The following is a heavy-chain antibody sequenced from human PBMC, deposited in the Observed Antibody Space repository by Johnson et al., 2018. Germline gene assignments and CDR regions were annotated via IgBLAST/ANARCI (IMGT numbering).Heavy chain of an antibody. CDR2: ISSSRGSTI. Sequence: QVQLVESGGGLVQPGGSLRLSCAASGFTFSDYYMSWIRQAPGKGLEWVSYISSSRGSTIIYVDSVTGRLTISRANAKTSRYLQMNSLRAEDTAVYYCAREGEGYDDEYGMDVWGQGTTVTVSS. V-gene: IGHV3-11*04. CDR1: GFTFSDYY. J-gene: IGHJ6*02. D-gene: IGHD3-16*01. CDR3: AREGEGYDDEYGMDV.